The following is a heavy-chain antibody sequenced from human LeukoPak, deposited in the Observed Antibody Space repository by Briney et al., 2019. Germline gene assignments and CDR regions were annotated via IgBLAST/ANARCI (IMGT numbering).Heavy chain of an antibody. Sequence: PGGSLRLSCAASGFTFSSYGIHWVRQAPGKGLEWVAFIRYDGSNEYYADSVKGRFTISRDNSKYTLYLQMNSLRPEDTAVYYCARDGGLYSVVRGADYNCFDYWGQGTLVTVSS. D-gene: IGHD3-10*01. CDR1: GFTFSSYG. CDR2: IRYDGSNE. J-gene: IGHJ4*02. CDR3: ARDGGLYSVVRGADYNCFDY. V-gene: IGHV3-30*02.